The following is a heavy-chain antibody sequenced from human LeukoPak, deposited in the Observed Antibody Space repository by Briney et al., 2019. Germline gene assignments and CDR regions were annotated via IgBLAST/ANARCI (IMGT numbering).Heavy chain of an antibody. CDR1: GFSFSSYW. CDR3: AGGRRGRGAAPFDY. J-gene: IGHJ4*02. Sequence: PGGSLRLSCEASGFSFSSYWVNWVRQAPGKGLEWVSYISSSSSTIYYADSVKGRFTISRDNAKNSLYLQMNSLRAEDTAVYYCAGGRRGRGAAPFDYWGQGTLVTVSS. CDR2: ISSSSSTI. D-gene: IGHD6-6*01. V-gene: IGHV3-48*01.